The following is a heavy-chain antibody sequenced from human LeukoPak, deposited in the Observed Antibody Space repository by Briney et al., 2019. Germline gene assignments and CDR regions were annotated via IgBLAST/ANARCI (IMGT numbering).Heavy chain of an antibody. Sequence: SETLSLTCAVSGYPISSGYYWGWIRQPPGKGLEWIGSIYHSGSTYYNPSLKSRVTISVDTSKNQFSPKLSSVTAADTAVYYCAREAPSIAVAGLLDWGQGTLVTVSS. J-gene: IGHJ4*02. D-gene: IGHD6-19*01. V-gene: IGHV4-38-2*02. CDR2: IYHSGST. CDR3: AREAPSIAVAGLLD. CDR1: GYPISSGYY.